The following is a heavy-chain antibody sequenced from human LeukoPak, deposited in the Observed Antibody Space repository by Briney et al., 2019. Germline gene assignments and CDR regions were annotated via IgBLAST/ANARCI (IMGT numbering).Heavy chain of an antibody. Sequence: ASVKVSCKASGYTFTGYYMHWVRQAPGQGLEWMGWINPNSGGTNYAQKFQGRVTMTRDTSISTAYLQWSSLKASDTAMYYCARRAFLVGQQLDTFYFDFWGQGALVTVSS. CDR1: GYTFTGYY. D-gene: IGHD6-13*01. CDR3: ARRAFLVGQQLDTFYFDF. CDR2: INPNSGGT. J-gene: IGHJ4*02. V-gene: IGHV1-2*02.